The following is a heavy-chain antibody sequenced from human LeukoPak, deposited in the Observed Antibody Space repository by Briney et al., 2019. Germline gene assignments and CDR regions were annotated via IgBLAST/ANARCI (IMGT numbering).Heavy chain of an antibody. CDR2: IWYDGSNK. Sequence: PGGSLRLSCAASGFTFSSYGMHWVRQAPGKGLEWVAVIWYDGSNKYYADSVKGRFTISRDNSKNTLYLQMNSLRAEDTAVYYCAREVPVTRITMIVALDYWGQGTLVTVSS. CDR3: AREVPVTRITMIVALDY. V-gene: IGHV3-33*01. D-gene: IGHD3-22*01. J-gene: IGHJ4*02. CDR1: GFTFSSYG.